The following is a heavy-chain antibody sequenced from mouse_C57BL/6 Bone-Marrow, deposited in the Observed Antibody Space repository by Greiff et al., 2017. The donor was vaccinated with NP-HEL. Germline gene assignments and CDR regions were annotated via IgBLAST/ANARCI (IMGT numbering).Heavy chain of an antibody. D-gene: IGHD2-5*01. J-gene: IGHJ2*01. CDR1: GYTFTSYT. CDR3: ARHYSNYMYYFDY. CDR2: INPSSGYT. Sequence: VKLQESGAELARPGASVKMSCKASGYTFTSYTMHWVKQRPGQGLEWLGYINPSSGYTKYNQKFKDKATLTADKSSSTAYMQLSSLTSEDSAVYYCARHYSNYMYYFDYWGQGTTLTVSS. V-gene: IGHV1-4*01.